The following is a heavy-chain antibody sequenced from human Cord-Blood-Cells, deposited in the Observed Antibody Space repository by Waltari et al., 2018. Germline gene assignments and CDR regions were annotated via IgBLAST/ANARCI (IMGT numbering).Heavy chain of an antibody. J-gene: IGHJ3*02. CDR3: ARGNKFLEWLYDAFDI. CDR2: IKQDGSEK. CDR1: GFTFSSYW. V-gene: IGHV3-7*01. Sequence: EVQLVESGGGLVQPGGSLRLSCAASGFTFSSYWMSWVRQAPGKGLEWVANIKQDGSEKYYVDSVKGLCTISRDNAKNSLYLQMNSLRAEDTAVYYCARGNKFLEWLYDAFDIWGQGTMVTVSS. D-gene: IGHD3-3*01.